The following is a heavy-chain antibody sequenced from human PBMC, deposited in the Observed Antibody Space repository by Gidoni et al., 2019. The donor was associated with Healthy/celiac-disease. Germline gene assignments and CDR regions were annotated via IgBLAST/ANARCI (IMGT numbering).Heavy chain of an antibody. CDR2: ISSNGGST. Sequence: VQLVESGGGLVQPGGSMRLSCSAAGFTFSSDAMHWVRQAPGKGLEYVSAISSNGGSTYYADSVNGRFTISRDNSKNTLYRQMSSLRAEDTAVYYCLKSRLQDDYWGQGTLVTVSS. CDR1: GFTFSSDA. J-gene: IGHJ4*02. V-gene: IGHV3-64D*06. CDR3: LKSRLQDDY. D-gene: IGHD4-4*01.